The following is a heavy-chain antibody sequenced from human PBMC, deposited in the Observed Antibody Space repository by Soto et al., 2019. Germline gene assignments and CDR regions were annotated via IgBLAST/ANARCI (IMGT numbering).Heavy chain of an antibody. V-gene: IGHV1-46*01. D-gene: IGHD2-21*01. J-gene: IGHJ6*02. Sequence: ASVKVSCKASGYTFTSYYMHWVRHAPGQGLEWMGIINPSGGSTSYAQKFQGRVTMTRDTSTSTVYMELSSLRSEDTAVYYCALEGHIVAYYYYGMDVWGQWTTVTVYS. CDR1: GYTFTSYY. CDR2: INPSGGST. CDR3: ALEGHIVAYYYYGMDV.